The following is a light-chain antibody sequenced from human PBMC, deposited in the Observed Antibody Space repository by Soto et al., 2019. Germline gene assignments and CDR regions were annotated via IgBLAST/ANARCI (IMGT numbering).Light chain of an antibody. V-gene: IGKV4-1*01. CDR2: WAS. CDR3: QQYYSTPHT. CDR1: QSVLYSSNNKNY. Sequence: DIVMTQSPDSLAVSLGERASINCKSSQSVLYSSNNKNYLAWYQQKPGQPPKLLIYWASTRESGVPDRFSGSGSGTDFTLTISSLQAEEVAVYYCQQYYSTPHTFGGGTKVEIK. J-gene: IGKJ4*01.